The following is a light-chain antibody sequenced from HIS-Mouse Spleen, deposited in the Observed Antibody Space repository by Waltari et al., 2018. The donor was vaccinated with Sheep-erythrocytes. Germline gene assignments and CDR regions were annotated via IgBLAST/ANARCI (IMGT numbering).Light chain of an antibody. J-gene: IGLJ1*01. CDR3: CSYAGSYNHV. V-gene: IGLV2-11*01. Sequence: QSALTQPRPVSGSPGQPVTISCTCTSSDVGGYNYVSWYQQHPGKAPKLMIYDVSKRPSGVPDRFSGSKSGNTASLTISGLQAEDEADYYCCSYAGSYNHVFATGTKVTVL. CDR2: DVS. CDR1: SSDVGGYNY.